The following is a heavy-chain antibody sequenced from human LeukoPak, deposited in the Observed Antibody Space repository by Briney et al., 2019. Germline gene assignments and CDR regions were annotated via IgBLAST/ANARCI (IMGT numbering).Heavy chain of an antibody. CDR2: INPNSGGT. CDR1: GYTFTGYY. Sequence: ASVKVSCKASGYTFTGYYMHWVRQAPGQGLEWMGWINPNSGGTNYAQKFQGRVTMTRDTSISTAYMELSRLRSDDTAVYYCARGKGHYYGSGSYLTNWGQGTLVTVSS. D-gene: IGHD3-10*01. V-gene: IGHV1-2*02. J-gene: IGHJ4*02. CDR3: ARGKGHYYGSGSYLTN.